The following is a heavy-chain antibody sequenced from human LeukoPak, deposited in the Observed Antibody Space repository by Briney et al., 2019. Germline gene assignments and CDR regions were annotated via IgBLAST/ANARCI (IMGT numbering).Heavy chain of an antibody. V-gene: IGHV3-33*01. CDR2: IWSDGSNK. CDR3: ARDAVDTAYDY. J-gene: IGHJ4*02. Sequence: GGSLRLSCIVSGFTFSTYDMHWVRQAPGKGLEWVAVIWSDGSNKCYKDSVKGRFTISRDNSKNTLYLQMNSLRAEDTAVYYCARDAVDTAYDYWGQGTLVTVSS. CDR1: GFTFSTYD. D-gene: IGHD5-18*01.